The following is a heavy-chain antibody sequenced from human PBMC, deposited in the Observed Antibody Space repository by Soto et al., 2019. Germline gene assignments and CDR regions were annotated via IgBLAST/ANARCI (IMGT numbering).Heavy chain of an antibody. CDR3: ARDQDTAMPNDAFDI. CDR2: ISAYNGNT. V-gene: IGHV1-18*01. Sequence: ASVKVSCKASGYTFTSYGISWVRQAPGQGLEWMGWISAYNGNTNYAQMLQGRVTMTTDTSTSTAYMELRSLRSDDTAVYYCARDQDTAMPNDAFDIWGQGTMVTVSS. CDR1: GYTFTSYG. D-gene: IGHD5-18*01. J-gene: IGHJ3*02.